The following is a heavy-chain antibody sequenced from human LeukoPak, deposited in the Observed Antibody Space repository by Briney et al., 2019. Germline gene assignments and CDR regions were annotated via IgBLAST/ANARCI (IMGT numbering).Heavy chain of an antibody. J-gene: IGHJ3*02. V-gene: IGHV1-8*01. Sequence: ASVKVSCKASGYTFTGYDINWVRQATGQGLEWLGWMHPNSGKTDYAQKFQCRVTMTRNTSISTAYMELSSLRSEDTAVYYCARGDKLNNYYGSGFFDNWGQGTMVTVSS. D-gene: IGHD3-10*01. CDR3: ARGDKLNNYYGSGFFDN. CDR2: MHPNSGKT. CDR1: GYTFTGYD.